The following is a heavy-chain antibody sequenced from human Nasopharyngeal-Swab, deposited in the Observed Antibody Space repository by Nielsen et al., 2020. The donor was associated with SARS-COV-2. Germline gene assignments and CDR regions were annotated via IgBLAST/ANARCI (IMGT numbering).Heavy chain of an antibody. CDR1: GFTVSSNY. D-gene: IGHD6-13*01. CDR2: FYSGGST. Sequence: GGSLRLSCAASGFTVSSNYMNWVRQAPGKGLEWVSVFYSGGSTYHADSVKGRFTISRDNSKNTRYLQMNSLRDEDTAIYYCARARQWAAAGDDALDIWGQGTMVTVSS. CDR3: ARARQWAAAGDDALDI. V-gene: IGHV3-66*01. J-gene: IGHJ3*02.